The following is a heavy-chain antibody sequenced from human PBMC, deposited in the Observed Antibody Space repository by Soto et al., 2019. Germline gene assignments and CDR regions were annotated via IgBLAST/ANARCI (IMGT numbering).Heavy chain of an antibody. CDR3: ATYASGGYYYFDY. Sequence: PSETLSLTCTVSGGSISSAGYYWGWIRQPPGKGLEWIGSIYYSGSTYYHPSLKSRVSISVDLSKNQFSLTLNSVTAADTAVYFCATYASGGYYYFDYWGQGSLVTVSS. D-gene: IGHD3-10*01. CDR1: GGSISSAGYY. CDR2: IYYSGST. J-gene: IGHJ4*02. V-gene: IGHV4-39*01.